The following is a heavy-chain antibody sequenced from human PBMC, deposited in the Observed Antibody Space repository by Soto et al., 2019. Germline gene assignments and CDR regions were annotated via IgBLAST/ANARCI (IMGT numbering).Heavy chain of an antibody. V-gene: IGHV1-18*01. J-gene: IGHJ5*02. CDR3: ARDWKGAEGFDP. Sequence: QVQFVQSEAEVKNPGASVKVSCKASGYTFSTYGFSWVRQAPGQGLEWMGWIGADNGDTNYAQNFQGRVTMTTDTSTTTSYMERRSLTSDDTAVYFCARDWKGAEGFDPWGQGTLVTVSS. D-gene: IGHD1-1*01. CDR2: IGADNGDT. CDR1: GYTFSTYG.